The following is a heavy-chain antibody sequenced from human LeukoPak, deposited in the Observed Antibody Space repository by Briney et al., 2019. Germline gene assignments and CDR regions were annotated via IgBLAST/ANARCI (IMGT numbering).Heavy chain of an antibody. CDR3: ARVVPYCSSTSCYLDY. J-gene: IGHJ4*02. CDR2: TNAGNGNT. V-gene: IGHV1-3*01. D-gene: IGHD2-2*01. CDR1: GYTFTSYA. Sequence: GASVKVSCKASGYTFTSYAMHWVRQAPGQRLEWMGWTNAGNGNTKYSQKFQGRVTITRDTSASTAYMELSSLRSEDTAVYYCARVVPYCSSTSCYLDYWGQGTLVTVSS.